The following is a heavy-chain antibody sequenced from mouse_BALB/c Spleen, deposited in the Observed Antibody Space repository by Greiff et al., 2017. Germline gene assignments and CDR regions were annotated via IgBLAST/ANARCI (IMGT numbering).Heavy chain of an antibody. V-gene: IGHV5-6-5*01. CDR3: ASSPSYYYGSSSAWFAY. Sequence: EVKLVESGGGLVKPGGSLKLSCAASGFTFSSYAMSWVRQTPEKRLEWVASISSGGSTYYPDSVKGRFTISRDNARNILYLQMSSLRSEDTAMYYCASSPSYYYGSSSAWFAYWGQGTLVTVSA. J-gene: IGHJ3*01. CDR2: ISSGGST. D-gene: IGHD1-1*01. CDR1: GFTFSSYA.